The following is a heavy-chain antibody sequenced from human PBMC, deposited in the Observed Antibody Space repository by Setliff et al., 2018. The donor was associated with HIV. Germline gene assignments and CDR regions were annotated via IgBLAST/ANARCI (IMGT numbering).Heavy chain of an antibody. CDR1: GFTFSNYN. CDR3: ARDQSPTYYYDSSNYHPYFDF. D-gene: IGHD3-22*01. Sequence: PGGSLRLSCAASGFTFSNYNMNWVRQAPGKGLEWVSSISYDSRFIYHADSMKGRFTISRDNAKKLVYLQMNSLRAEDTAVYYCARDQSPTYYYDSSNYHPYFDFWGQGTLVTVSS. CDR2: ISYDSRFI. J-gene: IGHJ4*02. V-gene: IGHV3-21*01.